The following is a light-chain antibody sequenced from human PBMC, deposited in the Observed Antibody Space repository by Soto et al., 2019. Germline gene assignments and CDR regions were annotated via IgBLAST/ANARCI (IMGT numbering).Light chain of an antibody. Sequence: EIVLTQSPSTLSLSPGERVTLSCRASQSVSRSHLAWYQQKPGLAARLLIYGASQRASGIPDRFSGSGSGTDFTLTISRLEPEDFAVYCCQQYGSSPWTFGQGTKVEIK. J-gene: IGKJ1*01. CDR2: GAS. CDR3: QQYGSSPWT. V-gene: IGKV3-20*01. CDR1: QSVSRSH.